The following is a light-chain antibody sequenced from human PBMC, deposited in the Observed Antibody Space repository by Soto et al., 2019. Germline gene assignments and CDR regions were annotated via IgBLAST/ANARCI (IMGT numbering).Light chain of an antibody. V-gene: IGKV3-20*01. CDR1: QSVSANY. J-gene: IGKJ3*01. CDR2: GAS. CDR3: QQHGSSPFT. Sequence: EIVLTQSPGTLSLSPGERATLSCRASQSVSANYLAWYQQKAGQAPRLLIYGASTRATGIPDRFSGSGSGTGFTLTISRLEPEDSAVYFCQQHGSSPFTFGPGTKVDI.